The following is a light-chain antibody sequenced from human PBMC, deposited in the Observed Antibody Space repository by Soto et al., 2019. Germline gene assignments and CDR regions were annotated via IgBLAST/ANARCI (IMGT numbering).Light chain of an antibody. CDR3: QQYYSTPYT. CDR2: WAS. J-gene: IGKJ2*01. Sequence: DIVMTQSPDSLAVSLGERATINCKSSQSVLYSSNNKNYLAWYQQKPGQPPKLLIYWASTRESGVPARVSGSGSGTDFTLTISSLQAEDVAVYYCQQYYSTPYTFGQGTKLEIK. CDR1: QSVLYSSNNKNY. V-gene: IGKV4-1*01.